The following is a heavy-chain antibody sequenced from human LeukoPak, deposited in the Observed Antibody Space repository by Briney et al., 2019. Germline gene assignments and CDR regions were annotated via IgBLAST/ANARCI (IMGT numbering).Heavy chain of an antibody. J-gene: IGHJ4*02. CDR2: ISSSGST. Sequence: SETLSLTCTVSGDSFSSYHWSWLRQPPGKGLEWIGYISSSGSTSYNPSLKSRVTISVDTSRNQFSLRLNSLTAADTAVYYCARVGRGDHTWGCYYCYRWGQGTLVSV. D-gene: IGHD3-16*01. CDR1: GDSFSSYH. V-gene: IGHV4-59*12. CDR3: ARVGRGDHTWGCYYCYR.